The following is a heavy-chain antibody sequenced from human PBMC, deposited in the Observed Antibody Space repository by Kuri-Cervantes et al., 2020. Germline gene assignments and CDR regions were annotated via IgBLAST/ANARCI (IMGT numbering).Heavy chain of an antibody. V-gene: IGHV3-30*02. Sequence: GESLKISCAASGFTFSSYGVHWVRQAPGKGLEWVAVIWYDGSNKYYADSVKGRFTISRDNSKNTLYLQMNSLRAEDTAVYYCAKSLPKYQLLSAIDYWGQGTLVTVSS. CDR3: AKSLPKYQLLSAIDY. D-gene: IGHD2-2*01. J-gene: IGHJ4*01. CDR1: GFTFSSYG. CDR2: IWYDGSNK.